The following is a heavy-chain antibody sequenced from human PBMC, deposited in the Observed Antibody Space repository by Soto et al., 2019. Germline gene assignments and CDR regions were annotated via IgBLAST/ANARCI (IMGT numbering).Heavy chain of an antibody. Sequence: QEQLVESGGGVVQPGTSLRLPCAASGFTFSSYAIHWVRQAPDKGLEWVAVISYDGKNKYSADSVKGRFTTSRESSTNTVYLQMNSLRAEDTAVYYCARDREVQKFFYYSHGLDVWGQGTTVTVSS. CDR2: ISYDGKNK. CDR1: GFTFSSYA. D-gene: IGHD1-26*01. J-gene: IGHJ6*02. CDR3: ARDREVQKFFYYSHGLDV. V-gene: IGHV3-30*04.